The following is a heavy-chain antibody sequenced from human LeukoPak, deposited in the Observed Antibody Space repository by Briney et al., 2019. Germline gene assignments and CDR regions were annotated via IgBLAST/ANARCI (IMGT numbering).Heavy chain of an antibody. CDR3: TRRLDE. CDR2: INQDGSEE. D-gene: IGHD3-16*01. Sequence: GGSLRLSCATSGFSFNNDWMDWVRQAPGKGLEWVANINQDGSEENCLDSVKGQFTISRDNAQNSLYLQMNGLRVEDTAVYYCTRRLDEWGQGTLVTVSS. CDR1: GFSFNNDW. J-gene: IGHJ4*02. V-gene: IGHV3-7*01.